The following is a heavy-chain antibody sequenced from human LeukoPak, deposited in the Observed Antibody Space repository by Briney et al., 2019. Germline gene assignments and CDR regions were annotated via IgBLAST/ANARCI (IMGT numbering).Heavy chain of an antibody. V-gene: IGHV4-4*07. CDR2: IYTSGST. D-gene: IGHD5-18*01. J-gene: IGHJ4*02. CDR3: ARGAIQLWSTTPYDY. Sequence: SETLSLTCTVSGGSISSYYWSWIRQPAGKGLEWIGRIYTSGSTNYNPSLKSRVTMSVDTSKNQFSLKLSSVTAADTAVYYCARGAIQLWSTTPYDYWGQGTLVTVSS. CDR1: GGSISSYY.